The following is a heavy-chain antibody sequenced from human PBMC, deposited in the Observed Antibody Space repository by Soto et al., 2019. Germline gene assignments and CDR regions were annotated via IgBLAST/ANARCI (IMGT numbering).Heavy chain of an antibody. CDR2: ISSSSSYI. CDR1: GFTFSSYS. J-gene: IGHJ4*02. V-gene: IGHV3-21*01. D-gene: IGHD6-19*01. CDR3: ARGNRERGSGWLTDDY. Sequence: GSLRLSFAASGFTFSSYSMNWVRQAPGKGLEWVSSISSSSSYIYYADSVKGRFTISRDNAKNSLYLQMNSLRAEDTAVYYCARGNRERGSGWLTDDYWGQGTLVTVSS.